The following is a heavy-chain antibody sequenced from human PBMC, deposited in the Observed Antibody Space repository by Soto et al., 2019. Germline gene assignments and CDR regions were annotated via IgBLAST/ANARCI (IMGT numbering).Heavy chain of an antibody. J-gene: IGHJ3*02. CDR3: ARIPLYYYDSSGYYRQIDAFDI. D-gene: IGHD3-22*01. V-gene: IGHV2-26*01. CDR2: IFSNDEK. Sequence: PTLVNPTETLSLTCTVSGFSLSNARMGVSWIRQPPGKALEWLAHIFSNDEKSYSTSLKSRLTISKDTSKSQVVLTMTNMDPVDTATYYCARIPLYYYDSSGYYRQIDAFDIWGQGKMVTVSS. CDR1: GFSLSNARMG.